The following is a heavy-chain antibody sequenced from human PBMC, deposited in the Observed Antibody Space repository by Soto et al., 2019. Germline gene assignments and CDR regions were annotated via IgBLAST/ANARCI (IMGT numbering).Heavy chain of an antibody. D-gene: IGHD2-21*02. J-gene: IGHJ4*02. Sequence: ASVKVSCKPTGYTFNTYYLHWVRQAPGQALEWMGVIHPSGGGTTYAQKFLGRVTVTRDTSTSTVFMELSSLRSDDTAVYYCARGGHIAVVTASFDYWGQGTLVTVSS. CDR3: ARGGHIAVVTASFDY. CDR1: GYTFNTYY. V-gene: IGHV1-46*02. CDR2: IHPSGGGT.